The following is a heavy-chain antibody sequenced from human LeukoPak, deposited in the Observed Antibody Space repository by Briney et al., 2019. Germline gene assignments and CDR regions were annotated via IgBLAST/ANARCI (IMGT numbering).Heavy chain of an antibody. D-gene: IGHD6-19*01. J-gene: IGHJ4*02. CDR3: ARVIRQWLAPLGY. CDR2: ISSSSSYI. Sequence: GGSLRLSCAASGFTFSSYSMNWVRQAPGKGLEWVSSISSSSSYIYYADSVKGRFTISRDNAKNSLYLQMNSLRAEDTAVYYRARVIRQWLAPLGYWGQGTLVTVSS. CDR1: GFTFSSYS. V-gene: IGHV3-21*01.